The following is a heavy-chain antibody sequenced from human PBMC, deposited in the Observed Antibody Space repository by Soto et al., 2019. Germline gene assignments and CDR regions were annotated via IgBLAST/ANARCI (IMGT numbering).Heavy chain of an antibody. V-gene: IGHV3-21*01. CDR2: ISSSSSYI. CDR3: ARDTVVPAAFYYYGMDV. CDR1: GFSFSSYS. J-gene: IGHJ6*02. D-gene: IGHD2-2*01. Sequence: GGSLRLSCAASGFSFSSYSMNWVRQAPGKGLEWVSSISSSSSYIYYADSVKGRFTISRDNAKNSLYLQMNSLRAEDTAVYYCARDTVVPAAFYYYGMDVWGQGTTVTVSS.